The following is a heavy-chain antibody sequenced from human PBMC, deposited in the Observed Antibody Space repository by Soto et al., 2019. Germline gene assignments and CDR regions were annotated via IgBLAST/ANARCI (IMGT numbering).Heavy chain of an antibody. CDR1: GYTFTTFW. CDR3: ASSYCTTTTCDSGFDP. Sequence: GESLKISCTGSGYTFTTFWISWVRQMPGKGLEWMGRIDPGDTYATYSPAFQGHVTISADKTTSTAYLQWSSLKASDTAMYFCASSYCTTTTCDSGFDPWGQGTLVTVSS. J-gene: IGHJ5*02. D-gene: IGHD2-2*01. V-gene: IGHV5-10-1*01. CDR2: IDPGDTYA.